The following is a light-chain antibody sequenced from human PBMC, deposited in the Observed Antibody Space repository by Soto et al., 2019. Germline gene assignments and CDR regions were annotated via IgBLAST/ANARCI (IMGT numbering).Light chain of an antibody. CDR3: SSYTSSSTEV. Sequence: QSVLTQPASVSGSPGQSITISCTGTSSDVGGYNYVSWYQHHPGKAPKLLIYDVNSRPSGVSDRFSGSKSGNTASLTISGLQAEDEAEYYCSSYTSSSTEVFGTGTKLTVL. J-gene: IGLJ1*01. CDR2: DVN. V-gene: IGLV2-14*03. CDR1: SSDVGGYNY.